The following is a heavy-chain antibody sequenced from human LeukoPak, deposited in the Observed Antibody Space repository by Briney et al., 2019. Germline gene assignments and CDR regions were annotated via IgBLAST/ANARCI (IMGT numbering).Heavy chain of an antibody. CDR1: GFIFSNYA. D-gene: IGHD5-18*01. V-gene: IGHV3-30*04. J-gene: IGHJ4*02. CDR3: ASDSRAFDTALGEY. Sequence: GGSLRLSCAPSGFIFSNYAMHWVRQAPGKGLEWVGVISYEGSKDYYTDSVKGRFTLSRDNSKNTLYLQMKRMSVDDSAVYYGASDSRAFDTALGEYWGQGTLVTVSS. CDR2: ISYEGSKD.